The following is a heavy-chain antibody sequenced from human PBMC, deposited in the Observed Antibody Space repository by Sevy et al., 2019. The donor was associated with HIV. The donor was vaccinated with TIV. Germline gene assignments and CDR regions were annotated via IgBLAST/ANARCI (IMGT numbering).Heavy chain of an antibody. CDR3: ATTREYYSDSSGYIDY. CDR1: GYTLTQLS. CDR2: FDPEDGET. D-gene: IGHD3-22*01. V-gene: IGHV1-24*01. Sequence: ASVKVSCKVSGYTLTQLSMHWVRQAPGKGLEWMGRFDPEDGETIYAQKFQGRVTMTEDTSTDIAYMELSSLRSEDTAVYYCATTREYYSDSSGYIDYWGQGTLVTVSS. J-gene: IGHJ4*02.